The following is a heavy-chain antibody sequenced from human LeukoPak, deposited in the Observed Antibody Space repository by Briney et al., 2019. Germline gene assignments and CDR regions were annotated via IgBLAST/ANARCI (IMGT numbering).Heavy chain of an antibody. CDR3: AREAVGSSWYYYYYYYMDV. V-gene: IGHV7-4-1*02. D-gene: IGHD6-13*01. CDR1: GYTFTGHY. CDR2: INTNTGNP. Sequence: ASVKVSCKASGYTFTGHYMHWVRQAPGQGFEGMGWINTNTGNPTHAQGFTGRFVFSLDTSVSTAYLQISSLKAEDTAVYYCAREAVGSSWYYYYYYYMDVWGKGTTVTVSS. J-gene: IGHJ6*03.